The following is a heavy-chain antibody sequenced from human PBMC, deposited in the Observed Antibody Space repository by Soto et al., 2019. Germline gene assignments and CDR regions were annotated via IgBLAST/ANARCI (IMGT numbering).Heavy chain of an antibody. J-gene: IGHJ5*02. V-gene: IGHV1-2*02. CDR1: GYTFTGYY. D-gene: IGHD3-22*01. Sequence: ASVKVSCKASGYTFTGYYIHWVRQAPGQGLEWVGWINPKTGATNFAQRFQGRVTMTRDTSITTAYMDLSSLTSDDTATYYCAKTYDGSGQPSHWFGPWGQGTPVTLSS. CDR2: INPKTGAT. CDR3: AKTYDGSGQPSHWFGP.